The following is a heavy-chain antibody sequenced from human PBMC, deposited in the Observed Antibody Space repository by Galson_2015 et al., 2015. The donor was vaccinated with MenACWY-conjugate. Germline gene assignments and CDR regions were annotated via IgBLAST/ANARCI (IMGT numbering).Heavy chain of an antibody. J-gene: IGHJ4*02. CDR2: ISGGSLYI. CDR1: GFTFSTYS. D-gene: IGHD5/OR15-5a*01. V-gene: IGHV3-21*01. CDR3: ARSPIKTYLDY. Sequence: SLRLSCAASGFTFSTYSMHWVRQTPGKGLEWVSSISGGSLYIYYADSMRGRFTISRDNAKNSLYLQMNSLRAEDTAVYYCARSPIKTYLDYWGQGILVTVSS.